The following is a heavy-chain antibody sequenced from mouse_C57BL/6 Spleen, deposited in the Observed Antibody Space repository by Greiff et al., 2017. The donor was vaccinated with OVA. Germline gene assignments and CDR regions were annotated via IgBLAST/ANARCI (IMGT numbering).Heavy chain of an antibody. J-gene: IGHJ4*01. V-gene: IGHV2-5*01. CDR1: GFSLTSYG. CDR2: IWRGGST. D-gene: IGHD1-1*01. Sequence: QVQLQQSGPGLVQPSQSLSITCTVSGFSLTSYGVHWVRQSPGKGLEWLGVIWRGGSTDYNAAFMSRLSITKDNSKSQVFFKMNSLQADDTAIYYCAKKIGNYYGSSYNYYAMDYWGQGTSVTVSS. CDR3: AKKIGNYYGSSYNYYAMDY.